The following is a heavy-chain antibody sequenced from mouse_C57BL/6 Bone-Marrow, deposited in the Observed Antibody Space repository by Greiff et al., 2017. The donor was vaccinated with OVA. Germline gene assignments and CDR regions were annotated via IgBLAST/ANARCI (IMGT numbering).Heavy chain of an antibody. J-gene: IGHJ2*01. D-gene: IGHD1-1*01. CDR2: ISSGSSTI. V-gene: IGHV5-17*01. CDR3: AVLLRFPFDY. CDR1: GFTFSDYG. Sequence: EVQRVESGGGLVKPGGSLKLSCAASGFTFSDYGMHWVRQAPEKGLEWVAYISSGSSTIYYADTVKGRFTISRDNAKNTLFLQMTSLRSEDTAMYYCAVLLRFPFDYWGQGTTLTVSS.